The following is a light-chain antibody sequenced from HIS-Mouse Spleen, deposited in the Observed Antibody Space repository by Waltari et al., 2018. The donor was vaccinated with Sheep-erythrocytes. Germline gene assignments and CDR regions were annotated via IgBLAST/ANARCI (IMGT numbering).Light chain of an antibody. Sequence: QSALTQPASVSGSPGQSITISCTGTSSDVGSYNLVSWYQPHPGKAPKLMIYDGSKRPSGVSNRFSGSQSGNTASLTISGLQAEDEADYYCCSYAGSSTPWVFGGGTKLTVL. V-gene: IGLV2-23*01. CDR1: SSDVGSYNL. CDR3: CSYAGSSTPWV. CDR2: DGS. J-gene: IGLJ3*02.